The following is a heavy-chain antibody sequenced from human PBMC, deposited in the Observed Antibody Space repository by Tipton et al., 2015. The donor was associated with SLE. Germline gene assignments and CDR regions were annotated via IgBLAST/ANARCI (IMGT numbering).Heavy chain of an antibody. V-gene: IGHV4-59*11. CDR2: IYYSGST. CDR3: ARGSKGYGRFDI. CDR1: GGSISSHY. D-gene: IGHD5-18*01. J-gene: IGHJ3*02. Sequence: TLSLTCTVSGGSISSHYWSWVRQPPGKGLEWIGYIYYSGSTNYNPSLKSRVTISVDTSKNQFSLKLSSVTAADTAVYYCARGSKGYGRFDIWGQGTMVTVSS.